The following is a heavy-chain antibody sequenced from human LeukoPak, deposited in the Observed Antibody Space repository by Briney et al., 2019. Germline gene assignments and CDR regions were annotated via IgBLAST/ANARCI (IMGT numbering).Heavy chain of an antibody. D-gene: IGHD5-18*01. J-gene: IGHJ4*02. Sequence: ASVKVSCKASGYTFTSYYMHWVRQAPGQGLEWMGIINPSGGSTSYAQKFQGRVTMTRDTSTSTVYMELSSLGSEDTAVYYCARDAEPHTATESPNFDYWGQGTLVTVSS. CDR3: ARDAEPHTATESPNFDY. CDR1: GYTFTSYY. CDR2: INPSGGST. V-gene: IGHV1-46*01.